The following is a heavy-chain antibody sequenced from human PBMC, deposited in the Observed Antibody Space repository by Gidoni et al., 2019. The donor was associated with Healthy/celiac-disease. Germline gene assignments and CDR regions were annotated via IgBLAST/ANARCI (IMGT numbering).Heavy chain of an antibody. V-gene: IGHV1-3*01. CDR2: INAGNGNT. CDR1: GYTFTSYA. Sequence: QVQLVQSGAEVKKPGASVKVSCQASGYTFTSYAMHWVRQAPGQRLEWMGWINAGNGNTKYSQKFQGRVTITRDTSASTAYMELCSLRSEDTAVYYCARDRGYCSGGSCYGLDAFDIWGQGTMVTVSS. D-gene: IGHD2-15*01. J-gene: IGHJ3*02. CDR3: ARDRGYCSGGSCYGLDAFDI.